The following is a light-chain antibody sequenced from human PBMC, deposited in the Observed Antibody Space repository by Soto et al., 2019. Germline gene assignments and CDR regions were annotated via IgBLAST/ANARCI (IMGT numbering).Light chain of an antibody. CDR1: QSFRGL. CDR2: DAY. Sequence: EVVLTQSPVTLSLSPGERATLSCRARQSFRGLLAWYQQKPGQAPRLLIYDAYNRATGIPPRFSVSGSGTDFTLTISSLEPEDSAVYYCQQRHMWPITFGQGTRLEIK. V-gene: IGKV3-11*01. CDR3: QQRHMWPIT. J-gene: IGKJ5*01.